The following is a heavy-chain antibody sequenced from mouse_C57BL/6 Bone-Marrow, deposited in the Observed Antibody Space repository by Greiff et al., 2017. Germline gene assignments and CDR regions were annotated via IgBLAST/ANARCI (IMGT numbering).Heavy chain of an antibody. V-gene: IGHV1-85*01. CDR1: GYTFTGYD. CDR3: ARSRWFPFAY. Sequence: QVQLKESGPELVKPGASVKLSCKASGYTFTGYDINWVKQRPGQGLEWIGWIYPGDGGTKYNEKFKGKATLTVDTSSSTAYMELHSLTSEDSAVYFCARSRWFPFAYWGQGTLVTVSA. CDR2: IYPGDGGT. J-gene: IGHJ3*01. D-gene: IGHD2-3*01.